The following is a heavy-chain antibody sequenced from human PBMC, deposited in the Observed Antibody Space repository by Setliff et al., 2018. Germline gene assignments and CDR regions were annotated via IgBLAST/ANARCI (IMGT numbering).Heavy chain of an antibody. J-gene: IGHJ1*01. D-gene: IGHD6-13*01. CDR1: GGSISSYY. Sequence: SETLSLTCTVSGGSISSYYWSWIRQPPGKGLEWIGYIYYSGSTNYSPSLKSRVTISVDTSKNQFSLKLSSVTAADTAIYYCALSSSWFKDFQHWGQGTLVTVSS. CDR2: IYYSGST. V-gene: IGHV4-59*01. CDR3: ALSSSWFKDFQH.